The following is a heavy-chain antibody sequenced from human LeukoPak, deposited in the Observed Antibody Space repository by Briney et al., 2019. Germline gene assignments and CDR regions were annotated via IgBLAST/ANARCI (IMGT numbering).Heavy chain of an antibody. D-gene: IGHD3-10*01. Sequence: SETLSLTCAVYGGSFSGYYWSWIRQPPGKGLEWIGEINHSGSTNYNPSLKSRVTISVDTSKNQFSLKLSSVTAADTAVYCCARGPEITMVRGAQTYFDYWGQGTLVTVSS. CDR1: GGSFSGYY. V-gene: IGHV4-34*01. J-gene: IGHJ4*02. CDR2: INHSGST. CDR3: ARGPEITMVRGAQTYFDY.